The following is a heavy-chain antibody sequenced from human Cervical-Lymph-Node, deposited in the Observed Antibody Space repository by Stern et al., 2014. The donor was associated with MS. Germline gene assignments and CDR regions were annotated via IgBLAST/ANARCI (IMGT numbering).Heavy chain of an antibody. CDR2: MNPNSGNT. Sequence: VQLVESGAEVKKPGASVKVSCKASGYTFTSYDINWVRQATGQVLEWMGWMNPNSGNTGYAQKFQGRVTMTRNTSISTAYMELSSLRSEDTAVYYCARAHDSPNWFDPWGQGTLVTVSS. D-gene: IGHD3-22*01. V-gene: IGHV1-8*01. CDR3: ARAHDSPNWFDP. CDR1: GYTFTSYD. J-gene: IGHJ5*02.